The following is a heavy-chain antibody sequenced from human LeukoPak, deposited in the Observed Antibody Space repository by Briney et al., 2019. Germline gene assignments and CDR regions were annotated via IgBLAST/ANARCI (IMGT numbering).Heavy chain of an antibody. CDR2: IYPGDSDT. V-gene: IGHV5-51*01. Sequence: GESLKISCKGSGYSFTNYWIGWVRQMPGKGLEWMGIIYPGDSDTRYSPSLQGQVTISVDKSISTAYLQWSSLKASDTAMFCCARLRNYYGSGGMDVWGQGTTVTVSS. CDR1: GYSFTNYW. CDR3: ARLRNYYGSGGMDV. J-gene: IGHJ6*02. D-gene: IGHD3-10*01.